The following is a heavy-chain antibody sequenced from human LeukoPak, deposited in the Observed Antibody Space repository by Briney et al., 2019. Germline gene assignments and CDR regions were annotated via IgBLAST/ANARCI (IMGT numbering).Heavy chain of an antibody. CDR2: IYYSGST. J-gene: IGHJ4*02. CDR3: ARDLHDYGGPTGFDY. D-gene: IGHD4-23*01. Sequence: SETLSLTCTVSGGSISSGGYYWSWIRQHPGKGLEWIGYIYYSGSTYYNPSLKSRVTISVDTSKNQFSLKLSSVTAADTAVYYCARDLHDYGGPTGFDYWGQGTLLTVSS. CDR1: GGSISSGGYY. V-gene: IGHV4-31*03.